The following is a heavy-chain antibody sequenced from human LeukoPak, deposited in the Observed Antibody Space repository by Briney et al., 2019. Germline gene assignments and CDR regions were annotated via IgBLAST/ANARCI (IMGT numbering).Heavy chain of an antibody. CDR3: ARGKGYSSGWYFDY. CDR2: IITSGGT. J-gene: IGHJ4*02. CDR1: GGCISGYD. V-gene: IGHV4-4*07. Sequence: SETLTLTCTASGGCISGYDWSWIRQPAGKGLEWIGRIITSGGTNYNPSLKSRVTMAVDTTKSQFSLKLSSVIAADTAVYYCARGKGYSSGWYFDYWGQGTLVTVSS. D-gene: IGHD6-19*01.